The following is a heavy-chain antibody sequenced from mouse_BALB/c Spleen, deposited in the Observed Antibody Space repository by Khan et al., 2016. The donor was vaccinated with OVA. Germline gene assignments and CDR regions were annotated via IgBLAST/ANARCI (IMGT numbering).Heavy chain of an antibody. J-gene: IGHJ4*01. CDR2: LRYSGST. Sequence: EVQLQESGPGLVKPSQSLSLTCTVNGYSITSNYTWNWIRQFPGNQLEWMGYLRYSGSTNYNPSLKSQLSITRDTSKNQFFLLFHSVTTEDSATYYCSGGNYYGYALDYWGQGTSVTVSS. CDR3: SGGNYYGYALDY. V-gene: IGHV3-2*02. D-gene: IGHD1-1*01. CDR1: GYSITSNYT.